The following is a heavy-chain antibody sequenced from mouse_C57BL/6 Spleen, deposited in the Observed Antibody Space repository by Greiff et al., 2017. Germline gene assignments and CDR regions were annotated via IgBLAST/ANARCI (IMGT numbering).Heavy chain of an antibody. Sequence: VQLQESGAELVRPGASVKLSCKASGYTFTDYYINWVKQRPGQGLEWIARIYPGSGNTYYNEKFKGKATLTAEKSSSTAYMQLSSLTSEDSAVYFCARSPDGYYDYWGQGTTLTVSS. CDR1: GYTFTDYY. CDR3: ARSPDGYYDY. CDR2: IYPGSGNT. J-gene: IGHJ2*01. V-gene: IGHV1-76*01. D-gene: IGHD2-3*01.